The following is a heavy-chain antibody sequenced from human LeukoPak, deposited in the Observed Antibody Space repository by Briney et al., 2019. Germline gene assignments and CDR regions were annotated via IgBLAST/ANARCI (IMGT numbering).Heavy chain of an antibody. J-gene: IGHJ3*02. CDR2: IYSSGST. CDR3: ARDRWGAYAFEI. Sequence: TXSXTXXVXGXSXXXNYWIWIRQPPGKGLELIRYIYSSGSTNYNPSLQSRATISLDTSKNQFSLKLSSVTEADTALYYCARDRWGAYAFEIWGRGTKVTVSS. D-gene: IGHD3-16*01. V-gene: IGHV4-59*01. CDR1: GXSXXXNY.